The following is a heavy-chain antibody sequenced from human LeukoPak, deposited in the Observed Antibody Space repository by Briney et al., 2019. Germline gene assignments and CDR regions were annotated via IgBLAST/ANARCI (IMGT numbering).Heavy chain of an antibody. D-gene: IGHD2-2*01. CDR3: VRDHCTSNDCYEEQYYGLGV. CDR1: GYTFIAYY. Sequence: ASVKVSCKASGYTFIAYYIQWVRQAPGQGLEWMGWINANSGGTKHAQKFQGRVSMTRDTSIGTAYLEMSRLRSDDTAVYYCVRDHCTSNDCYEEQYYGLGVWGQGTTVTVSS. V-gene: IGHV1-2*02. CDR2: INANSGGT. J-gene: IGHJ6*02.